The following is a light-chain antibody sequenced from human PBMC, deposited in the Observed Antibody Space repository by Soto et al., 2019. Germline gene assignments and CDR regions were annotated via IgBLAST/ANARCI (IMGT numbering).Light chain of an antibody. V-gene: IGKV1-5*03. CDR1: QTISSW. CDR3: QHYNSYSEA. J-gene: IGKJ1*01. CDR2: KAS. Sequence: DIQMTQYPSTLSGSVGDRVTITCRASQTISSWLAWYQQKPGKAPKLLIYKASTLKSGVPSRFSGSGSGTEFTLTISRLQPDEVATYYCQHYNSYSEAVGQGTKVERK.